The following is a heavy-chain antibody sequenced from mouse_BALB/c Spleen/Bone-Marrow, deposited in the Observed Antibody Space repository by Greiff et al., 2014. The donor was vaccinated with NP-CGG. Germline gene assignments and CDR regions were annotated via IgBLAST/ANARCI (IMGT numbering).Heavy chain of an antibody. V-gene: IGHV7-3*02. CDR3: ARDKVYYDYDGGYFDY. D-gene: IGHD2-4*01. CDR1: GFTFTDYY. Sequence: EVHLVESGGGLVHPGGSLRLSCATSGFTFTDYYMSWVRQPPGKALEWLGFIRNKANGYTTEYSASVKGRFTISRDNSQSILYLQMNTLRAEDSATYYCARDKVYYDYDGGYFDYWGQGTTLTVSS. CDR2: IRNKANGYTT. J-gene: IGHJ2*01.